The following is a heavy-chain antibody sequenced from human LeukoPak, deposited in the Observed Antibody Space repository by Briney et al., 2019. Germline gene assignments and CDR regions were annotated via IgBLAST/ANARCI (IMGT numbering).Heavy chain of an antibody. CDR2: IYYSGST. CDR3: ASSYYYGSGSYYNVGSYFDY. V-gene: IGHV4-59*01. CDR1: GGSISSYY. Sequence: SETLSLTCTVSGGSISSYYWSWIRQPPGKGLEWIGYIYYSGSTNYNPSLKSRVTISVDTSKNQFSLKLSSVTAADTAVYYCASSYYYGSGSYYNVGSYFDYWGQGTLVTVSS. J-gene: IGHJ4*02. D-gene: IGHD3-10*01.